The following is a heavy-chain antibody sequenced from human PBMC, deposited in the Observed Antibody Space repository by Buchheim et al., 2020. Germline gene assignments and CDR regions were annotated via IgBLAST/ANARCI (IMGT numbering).Heavy chain of an antibody. CDR1: GYTFTGYY. CDR2: INPNSGGT. J-gene: IGHJ6*02. D-gene: IGHD3-22*01. CDR3: AREARYYYNSSGYYGIHYGMDV. Sequence: QVQLVQSGAEVKKPGASVKVSCKASGYTFTGYYMHWVRQAPGQGLEWMGWINPNSGGTNYAQKFQGWVTMTRDTSISTAYMELSRLRSDDTAVYYCAREARYYYNSSGYYGIHYGMDVWGQGTT. V-gene: IGHV1-2*04.